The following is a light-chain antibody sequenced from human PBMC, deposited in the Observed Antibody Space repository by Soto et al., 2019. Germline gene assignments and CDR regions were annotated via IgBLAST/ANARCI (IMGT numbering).Light chain of an antibody. CDR3: QHYNSYSEV. Sequence: DIQMTQSPSTLSVSVGDRVTITCRASQTISSWLAWYQQKPGKAPKLLIYKASTLKSGVPARFSGSGSGTEFTLTISSLQPDDFAIYYCQHYNSYSEVFGQGTKVELK. CDR1: QTISSW. V-gene: IGKV1-5*03. J-gene: IGKJ1*01. CDR2: KAS.